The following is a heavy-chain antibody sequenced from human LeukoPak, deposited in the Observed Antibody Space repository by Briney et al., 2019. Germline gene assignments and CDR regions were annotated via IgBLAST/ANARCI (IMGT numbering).Heavy chain of an antibody. CDR1: GGSFSGYY. D-gene: IGHD3-22*01. V-gene: IGHV4-34*01. J-gene: IGHJ6*02. CDR3: ARGLGYDSSGYLRSGMDV. CDR2: INHSGST. Sequence: SETLSLTCAVYGGSFSGYYWSWIRQPRGEGLEWIGEINHSGSTNYKPSRKSRVTISVDTPKNQFSLKLSSVTAADTAVYHCARGLGYDSSGYLRSGMDVWGQGTTVTVSS.